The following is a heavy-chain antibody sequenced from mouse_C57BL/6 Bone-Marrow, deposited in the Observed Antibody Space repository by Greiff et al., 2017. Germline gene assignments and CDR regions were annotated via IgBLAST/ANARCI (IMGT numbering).Heavy chain of an antibody. CDR1: GYTFTSYG. V-gene: IGHV1-81*01. D-gene: IGHD1-1*01. CDR3: ARPYYGSSYQFAY. CDR2: IYPRSGNT. J-gene: IGHJ3*01. Sequence: QVQLQQSGAELARPGASVKLSCKASGYTFTSYGISWVKQRTGQGLEWIGEIYPRSGNTYYNEKFKGKATLTADKSSSTAYMELRSLTSEDSAVDFCARPYYGSSYQFAYWGQGTLVTVSA.